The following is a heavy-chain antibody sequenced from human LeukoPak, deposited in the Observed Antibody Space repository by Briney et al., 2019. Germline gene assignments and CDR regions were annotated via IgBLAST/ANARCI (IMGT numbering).Heavy chain of an antibody. CDR2: VNPTSGVP. V-gene: IGHV1-2*02. CDR3: AVSIQVAAIPAFDY. CDR1: GNIFTGHN. Sequence: ASVKVSCKAAGNIFTGHNRHWMRQAPGQGLEWMGWVNPTSGVPNYAQKFQGRVTMTSDTSVSTAYMELSGLTSDDTAVYFCAVSIQVAAIPAFDYWGQGTVVTVSS. J-gene: IGHJ4*02. D-gene: IGHD2-15*01.